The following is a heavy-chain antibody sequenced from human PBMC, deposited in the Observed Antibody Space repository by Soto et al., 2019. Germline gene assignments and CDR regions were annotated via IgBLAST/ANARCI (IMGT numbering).Heavy chain of an antibody. CDR2: ISYDGSNK. CDR1: GFTFSSYG. D-gene: IGHD5-12*01. J-gene: IGHJ6*04. Sequence: GGSLRLSCAASGFTFSSYGMHWVRQAPGKGLEWVAVISYDGSNKYYADSVKGRFTISRDNSKNTLYLQMNSLRAEDTAVYYCAQGRRVDGQSYYYYGMDVWGKGSTATVCS. CDR3: AQGRRVDGQSYYYYGMDV. V-gene: IGHV3-30*18.